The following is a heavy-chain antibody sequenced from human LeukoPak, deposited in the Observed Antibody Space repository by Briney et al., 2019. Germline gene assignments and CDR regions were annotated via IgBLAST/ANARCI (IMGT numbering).Heavy chain of an antibody. D-gene: IGHD3-3*01. J-gene: IGHJ5*02. V-gene: IGHV3-48*02. CDR2: ISSSSSTI. CDR1: GFTFSTYS. CDR3: ARYDFWSPAGFDP. Sequence: GGSLRLSCAASGFTFSTYSMSWVRQAPGKGLEWVSYISSSSSTIYYADSVKGRFTISRDNAKNSLYLQMNSLRDEDTAVYYCARYDFWSPAGFDPWGQGTLVTVSS.